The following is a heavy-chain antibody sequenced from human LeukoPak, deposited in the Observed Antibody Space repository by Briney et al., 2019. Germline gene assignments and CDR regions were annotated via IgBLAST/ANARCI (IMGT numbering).Heavy chain of an antibody. V-gene: IGHV3-23*01. CDR2: ISVNGGTT. D-gene: IGHD4-23*01. J-gene: IGHJ4*02. CDR3: VKGGGNVRRYFEY. Sequence: GGSLRLSCAASGFTFSSYAMTWVRQAPGKGLEWVSSISVNGGTTYYADSVKGRFTISRDSSKNTLYLQMNSLRAEDTAVYYCVKGGGNVRRYFEYWGQGTLVTVSS. CDR1: GFTFSSYA.